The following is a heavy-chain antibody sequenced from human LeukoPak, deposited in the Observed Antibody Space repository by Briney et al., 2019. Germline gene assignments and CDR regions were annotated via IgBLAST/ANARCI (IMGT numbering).Heavy chain of an antibody. CDR2: IYYSGST. D-gene: IGHD2-21*02. Sequence: SETLSLTCTVSGGSISSGGYSWSWIRQHPGKGLEWSVYIYYSGSTYYNPSLKSRVTISVDTSKNQFSLKLSSVTAADTAVYYCARDLGDPRWYYGMDVWGQGTTITVSS. CDR1: GGSISSGGYS. V-gene: IGHV4-31*03. J-gene: IGHJ6*02. CDR3: ARDLGDPRWYYGMDV.